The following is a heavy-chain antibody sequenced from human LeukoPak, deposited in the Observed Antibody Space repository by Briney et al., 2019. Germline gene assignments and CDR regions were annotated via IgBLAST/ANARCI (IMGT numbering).Heavy chain of an antibody. V-gene: IGHV3-48*03. Sequence: QTGGSLRLSCAASGFTFSSYVMNWVRQAPGKGLEWVSYISSSGNTIYYADSVKGRFTISRDNSKNTLHLQMNSLRAEDTAVYYCARKGGVIFYWGQGTLVTVSS. CDR2: ISSSGNTI. J-gene: IGHJ4*02. D-gene: IGHD3-16*02. CDR3: ARKGGVIFY. CDR1: GFTFSSYV.